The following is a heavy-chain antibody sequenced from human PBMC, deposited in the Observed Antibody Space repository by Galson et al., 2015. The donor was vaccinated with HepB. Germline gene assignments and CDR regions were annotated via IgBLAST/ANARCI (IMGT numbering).Heavy chain of an antibody. CDR3: ARVIESQMATITDDY. CDR2: INPNSGGT. J-gene: IGHJ4*02. V-gene: IGHV1-2*06. Sequence: SVKVSCKASGYTFTGYYMHWVRQAPGQGLEWMGRINPNSGGTNYAQKFQGRVTMTRDTSISTAYMELSRLRSDDTAVYYCARVIESQMATITDDYWGQGTLVTVSS. CDR1: GYTFTGYY. D-gene: IGHD5-24*01.